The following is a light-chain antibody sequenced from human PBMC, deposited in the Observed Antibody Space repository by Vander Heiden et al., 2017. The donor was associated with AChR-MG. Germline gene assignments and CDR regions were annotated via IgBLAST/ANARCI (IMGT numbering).Light chain of an antibody. Sequence: IVMTQSPATLSVSPVESATLSCWATQRVISNYAWYQQQPGQAASHLIYCASTSATGIPARMIGSGSGTEFTPIIISLQSEDFAVYYCQQYNNWTPRTFGQGTKVEIK. CDR1: QRVISN. J-gene: IGKJ1*01. CDR2: CAS. V-gene: IGKV3-15*01. CDR3: QQYNNWTPRT.